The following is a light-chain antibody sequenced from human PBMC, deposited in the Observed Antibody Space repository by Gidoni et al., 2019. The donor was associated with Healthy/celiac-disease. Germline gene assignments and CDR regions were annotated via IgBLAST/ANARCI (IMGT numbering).Light chain of an antibody. CDR2: DAS. V-gene: IGKV1-33*01. CDR1: QDISNY. J-gene: IGKJ4*01. Sequence: DTQMTQSPSSLSASVGDRVTITCQASQDISNYLNWYQQKPGKAPKLLIYDASNWETGVPSRFSGSGSGTDFTFTISSLQPEDIAAYYCQQYDNRPLTFGGXTKVEIK. CDR3: QQYDNRPLT.